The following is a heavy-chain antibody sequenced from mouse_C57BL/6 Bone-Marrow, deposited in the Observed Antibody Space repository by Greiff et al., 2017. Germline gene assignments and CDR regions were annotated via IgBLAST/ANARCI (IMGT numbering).Heavy chain of an antibody. D-gene: IGHD1-1*01. Sequence: QVQLQQPGAELVKPGASVTLSCKASGYTFTSYWMHWVKQRPGQGLEWIGMIHPNSGSTNYNEKFKSKATLTVDKSSSTAYMQLSSLTSEDSAVYYCARGTSTTVVDWYFDVWGTGTTVTVSS. V-gene: IGHV1-64*01. CDR3: ARGTSTTVVDWYFDV. J-gene: IGHJ1*03. CDR2: IHPNSGST. CDR1: GYTFTSYW.